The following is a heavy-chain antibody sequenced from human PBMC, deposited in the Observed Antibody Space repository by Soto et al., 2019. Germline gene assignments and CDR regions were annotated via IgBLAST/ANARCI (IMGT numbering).Heavy chain of an antibody. CDR2: IYCSGSA. J-gene: IGHJ4*02. CDR1: GGSISSSGYN. V-gene: IGHV4-31*03. D-gene: IGHD3-10*01. Sequence: QVQLQESGPGLVKPSQTLSLTCTVSGGSISSSGYNWRWIRQHPGKGLEWIGYIYCSGSAYSNPSLKSRVTISVDTSQNQFSLKLSSVTAADTAVYFCARYGSGSYYPATFDYWGQGALVTVSS. CDR3: ARYGSGSYYPATFDY.